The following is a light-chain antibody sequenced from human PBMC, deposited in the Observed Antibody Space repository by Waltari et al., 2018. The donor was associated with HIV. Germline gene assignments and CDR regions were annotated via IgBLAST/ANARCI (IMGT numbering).Light chain of an antibody. J-gene: IGLJ3*02. V-gene: IGLV1-47*01. CDR3: AAWDDSLSAPV. CDR1: SPNIGSNY. CDR2: RNN. Sequence: QSVLTQPPSASGTPGQRVTISCSGSSPNIGSNYVYWYQQLPGTTPKLLSYRNNQRPSGVPDRFSGSKSGTSTSLAISGLRSEDEADYYCAAWDDSLSAPVFGGGTKLTVL.